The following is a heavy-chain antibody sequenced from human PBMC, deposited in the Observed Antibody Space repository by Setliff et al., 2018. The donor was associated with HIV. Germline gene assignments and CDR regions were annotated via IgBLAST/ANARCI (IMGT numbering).Heavy chain of an antibody. D-gene: IGHD2-15*01. V-gene: IGHV3-74*01. CDR3: SLGYCSGDSCYSDPEVAFDI. Sequence: PGGSLRLSCAASGFTFSSYWIHWVRQAPGKRLVWVSRISADGSDTSYADSVKGRFTISRDNAMNTAFLQMNSVRGEDTALYYCSLGYCSGDSCYSDPEVAFDIWGHGTMVTVSS. J-gene: IGHJ3*02. CDR1: GFTFSSYW. CDR2: ISADGSDT.